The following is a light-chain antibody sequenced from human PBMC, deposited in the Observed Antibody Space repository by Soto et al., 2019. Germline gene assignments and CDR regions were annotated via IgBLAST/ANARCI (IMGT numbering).Light chain of an antibody. V-gene: IGLV2-23*02. Sequence: QSVLPQPSSVSESPGQSITLSYSGSSGDVGSYNLVSWYQQHPDKAPKLMIYEVSKRPPGVSNRFFGSKSGNTASLTISGLQAEDEAHYYCCSYADTSILFGGGTKATVL. CDR1: SGDVGSYNL. J-gene: IGLJ2*01. CDR3: CSYADTSIL. CDR2: EVS.